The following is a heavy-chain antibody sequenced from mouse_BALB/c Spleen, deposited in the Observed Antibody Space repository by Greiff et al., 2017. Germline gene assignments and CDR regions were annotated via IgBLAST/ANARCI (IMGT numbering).Heavy chain of an antibody. CDR3: TRDDGYYSYFDV. CDR1: GFTFSNYW. Sequence: EVQGVESGGGLVQPGGSMKLSCVASGFTFSNYWMNWVRQSPEKGLEWVAEIRLKSNNYATHYAESVKGRFTISRDDSKSSVYLQMNNLRAEDTGIYYCTRDDGYYSYFDVWGAGTTVTVSS. J-gene: IGHJ1*01. V-gene: IGHV6-6*02. CDR2: IRLKSNNYAT. D-gene: IGHD2-3*01.